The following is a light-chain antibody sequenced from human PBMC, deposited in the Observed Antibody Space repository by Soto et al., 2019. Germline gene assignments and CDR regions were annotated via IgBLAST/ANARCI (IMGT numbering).Light chain of an antibody. J-gene: IGKJ1*01. V-gene: IGKV3-15*01. Sequence: EIGMTHSPDTGSVSAGEVAQLSCRASQSVNSNLAWYQQKAGQAPRLLIYGTSTRAAGIPARFSGSGSGTDFTLTISSLQFEDFAVHYCQQYNNWPRTFGQVTKVDIK. CDR1: QSVNSN. CDR3: QQYNNWPRT. CDR2: GTS.